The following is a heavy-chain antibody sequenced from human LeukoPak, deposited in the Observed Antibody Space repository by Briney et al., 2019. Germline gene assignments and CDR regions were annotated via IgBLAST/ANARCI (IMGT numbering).Heavy chain of an antibody. J-gene: IGHJ4*02. CDR3: ARDRGVPIPYFDY. V-gene: IGHV3-30*03. CDR1: GFTFSSYG. D-gene: IGHD3-10*01. Sequence: GGSLRLSCAASGFTFSSYGMHWVRQAPGKGLEWVAVISYDGSNKYYADSVKGRFTISRDNSKNTLYLQMNSLRAEDTAVYYCARDRGVPIPYFDYWGQGTLVTVSS. CDR2: ISYDGSNK.